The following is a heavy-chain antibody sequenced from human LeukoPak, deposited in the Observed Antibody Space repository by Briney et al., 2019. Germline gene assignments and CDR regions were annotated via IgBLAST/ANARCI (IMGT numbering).Heavy chain of an antibody. CDR1: GGSISSGSYY. CDR2: IYTSGST. CDR3: ARGQYCSSTSCSWNY. Sequence: KPSQTLSLTCTVSGGSISSGSYYWSWIRQPAGKGLEWIGRIYTSGSTNYNPSLKSRVTISVDTSKNQFSLKLSSVTAADTAVYYCARGQYCSSTSCSWNYWGQGTLVTVSS. J-gene: IGHJ4*02. V-gene: IGHV4-61*02. D-gene: IGHD2-2*01.